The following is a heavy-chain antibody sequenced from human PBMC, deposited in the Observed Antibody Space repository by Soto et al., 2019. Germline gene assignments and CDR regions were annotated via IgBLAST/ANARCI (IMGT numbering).Heavy chain of an antibody. V-gene: IGHV1-69*01. CDR1: GGTFSNYY. J-gene: IGHJ4*01. CDR2: LIPMFDTP. D-gene: IGHD1-20*01. CDR3: ARGYSTGYFDY. Sequence: QVQLVQSGAEVKKPGSSMKVSCKTSGGTFSNYYISWVRQAPGQGLEWMGDLIPMFDTPKYAQKFQGRVTLTADESPSADYMELSSLRAEDTAVYYGARGYSTGYFDYWGQGTLITVSS.